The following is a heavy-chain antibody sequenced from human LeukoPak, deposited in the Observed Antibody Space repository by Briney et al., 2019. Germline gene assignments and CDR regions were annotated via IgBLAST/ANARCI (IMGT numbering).Heavy chain of an antibody. J-gene: IGHJ4*02. CDR3: ARRGVYYYDSSGRANYYFDY. D-gene: IGHD3-22*01. Sequence: GASVKVSCKASGYTFTSYGISWVRQAPGQGLEWMGWISAYNGNTNYAQKLQGRVTMTTDTSTSTAYMELRSLRSDDTAVYYCARRGVYYYDSSGRANYYFDYWGQGTLVPVSS. CDR2: ISAYNGNT. CDR1: GYTFTSYG. V-gene: IGHV1-18*01.